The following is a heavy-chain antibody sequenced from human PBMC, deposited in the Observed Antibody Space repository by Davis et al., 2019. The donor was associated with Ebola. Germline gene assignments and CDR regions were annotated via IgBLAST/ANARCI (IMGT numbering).Heavy chain of an antibody. CDR3: AREYQQQLVYFDY. CDR2: ISYDGSNK. V-gene: IGHV3-30*03. D-gene: IGHD6-13*01. J-gene: IGHJ4*02. Sequence: GESLKISCAASGFTFSSYGMHWVRQAPGKGLEWVAVISYDGSNKYYADSVKGRFTISRDNAKNSLYLQMNSLRDEDTAVYYCAREYQQQLVYFDYWGQGTLVTVSS. CDR1: GFTFSSYG.